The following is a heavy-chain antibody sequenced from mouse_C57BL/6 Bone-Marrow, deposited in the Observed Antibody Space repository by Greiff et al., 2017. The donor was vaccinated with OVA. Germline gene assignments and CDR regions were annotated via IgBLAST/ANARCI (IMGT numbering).Heavy chain of an antibody. J-gene: IGHJ1*03. CDR3: AREDYGSSYDWYFDV. Sequence: VKLMESGAELARPGASVQLSCKASGYTFTSYGISWVKQRTGQGLEWIGEIYPRSGNTYYNEKFKGKATLTADKSSSTAYMELRSLTSEDSAVYFCAREDYGSSYDWYFDVWGTGTTVTVSS. CDR2: IYPRSGNT. CDR1: GYTFTSYG. V-gene: IGHV1-81*01. D-gene: IGHD1-1*01.